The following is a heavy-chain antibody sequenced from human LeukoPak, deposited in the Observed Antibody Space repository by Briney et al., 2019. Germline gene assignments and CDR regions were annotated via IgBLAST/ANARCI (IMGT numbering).Heavy chain of an antibody. CDR3: ARDSDVDIVANAVAFDI. CDR2: ISAYNGNT. CDR1: GYTFTSYG. D-gene: IGHD5-12*01. J-gene: IGHJ3*02. Sequence: GASVKVSCKASGYTFTSYGISWVRQAPGQGLEWMGWISAYNGNTNYAQKLQGRVTMTTDTSTSTAYMELRSLRSDDTAVYYCARDSDVDIVANAVAFDIWGQGTMVTVSS. V-gene: IGHV1-18*01.